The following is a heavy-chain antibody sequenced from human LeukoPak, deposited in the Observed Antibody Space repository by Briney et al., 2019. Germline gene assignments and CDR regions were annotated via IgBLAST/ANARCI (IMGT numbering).Heavy chain of an antibody. CDR2: ISSSSSYI. Sequence: PGGSLRLSCAASGFTFSSYSMNWVRQAPGKGLEWVSSISSSSSYIYFADSVKGRFTISRDNAKNSLYLQMNSLRAEDTAVYYCARDKTQNPPADGAFDIWGQGTMVTVSS. J-gene: IGHJ3*02. CDR1: GFTFSSYS. V-gene: IGHV3-21*04. D-gene: IGHD2/OR15-2a*01. CDR3: ARDKTQNPPADGAFDI.